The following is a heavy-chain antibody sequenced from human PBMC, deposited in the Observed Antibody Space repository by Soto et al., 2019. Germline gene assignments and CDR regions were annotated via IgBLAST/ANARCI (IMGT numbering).Heavy chain of an antibody. Sequence: GGSLRLSCAASGFTFSTYTMNWVRQAPGKGLKWVSAISGSSSSIYYADSVRGRFTISRDNSKNTLYLQMNSLRVDDTAVYYCAVPTGIEVTGPDYWGQGTLVTVSS. J-gene: IGHJ4*02. D-gene: IGHD6-19*01. CDR3: AVPTGIEVTGPDY. CDR1: GFTFSTYT. V-gene: IGHV3-23*01. CDR2: ISGSSSSI.